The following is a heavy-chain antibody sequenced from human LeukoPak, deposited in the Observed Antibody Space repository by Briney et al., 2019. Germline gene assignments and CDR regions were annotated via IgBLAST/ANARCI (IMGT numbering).Heavy chain of an antibody. CDR3: ARESSGWSIVGATQTNNWFDP. V-gene: IGHV3-66*03. CDR2: IYHSGNT. J-gene: IGHJ5*02. CDR1: DFTISSYY. D-gene: IGHD1-26*01. Sequence: GGSLRLSCAASDFTISSYYMAWVRQAPGKGLEWVSVIYHSGNTDYADSVKGRFTISRDNSKNTLYLQMNSLRAEDTAVYYCARESSGWSIVGATQTNNWFDPWGQGTLVTVSS.